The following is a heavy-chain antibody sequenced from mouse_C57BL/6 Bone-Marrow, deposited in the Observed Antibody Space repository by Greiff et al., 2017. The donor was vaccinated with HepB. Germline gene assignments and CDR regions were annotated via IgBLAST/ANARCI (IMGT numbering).Heavy chain of an antibody. CDR1: GYSITSGYY. J-gene: IGHJ2*01. CDR2: ISYDGSN. CDR3: ARAYGSSHCDY. D-gene: IGHD1-1*01. Sequence: EVQLQESGPGLVKPSQSLSLTCSVTGYSITSGYYWNWIRQFPGNKLEWMGYISYDGSNNYNPSLKNRIAITRDTSTNQFFLKLNSVTTEDTATYYCARAYGSSHCDYGGQGTTLTVSS. V-gene: IGHV3-6*01.